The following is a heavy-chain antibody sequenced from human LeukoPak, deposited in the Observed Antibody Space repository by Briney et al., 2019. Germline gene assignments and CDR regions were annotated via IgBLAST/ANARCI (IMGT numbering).Heavy chain of an antibody. V-gene: IGHV3-30*03. CDR1: GFTFSSYG. J-gene: IGHJ4*02. CDR2: ISYDGSNK. D-gene: IGHD2-2*01. Sequence: GGSLRLSCAASGFTFSSYGMHWVRQAPGKGLEWVAVISYDGSNKYYADSVKGRFTISRDNSKNTLYLQMNSLRSDDTAVYYCARAEIVVVPAALDYWGQGTLVTVSS. CDR3: ARAEIVVVPAALDY.